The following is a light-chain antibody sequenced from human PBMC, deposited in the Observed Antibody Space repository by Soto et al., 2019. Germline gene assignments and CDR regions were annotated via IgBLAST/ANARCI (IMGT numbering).Light chain of an antibody. CDR2: EVS. CDR3: SSSAGSNNLV. J-gene: IGLJ2*01. Sequence: QSVLTQPPSASGSPGQSGTISCTGTSSDVGGYNYVSWYQQHPGKAPKLMIYEVSKRPSGVPDRFSGSKSGNTASLTVSGLQAEDEADYYCSSSAGSNNLVFGGGTKLTVL. V-gene: IGLV2-8*01. CDR1: SSDVGGYNY.